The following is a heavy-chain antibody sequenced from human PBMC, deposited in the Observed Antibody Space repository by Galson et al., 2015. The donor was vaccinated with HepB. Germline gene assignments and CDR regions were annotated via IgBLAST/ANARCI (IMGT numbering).Heavy chain of an antibody. CDR1: GFTFSSYE. D-gene: IGHD1-26*01. J-gene: IGHJ4*02. CDR2: ISSSGSTI. V-gene: IGHV3-48*03. CDR3: ARDQSQWELRAGGWY. Sequence: SLRLSCAASGFTFSSYEMNWVRQAPGKGLEWVSYISSSGSTIYYADSVKGRFTISRDNAKNSLYLQMNSLRAEDTAVYYCARDQSQWELRAGGWYWGQGTLVTVSS.